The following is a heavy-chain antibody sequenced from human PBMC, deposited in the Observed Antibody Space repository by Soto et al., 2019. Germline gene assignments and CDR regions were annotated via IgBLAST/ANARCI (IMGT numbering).Heavy chain of an antibody. J-gene: IGHJ6*02. Sequence: SETLSLTCTVSGGSISSSSYYWGWIRQPPGKGLEWIGSIYYSGSTYYNPSLKSRVTISVDTSKNQFSLKLSSVTAADTAVYYCARHREGGVAGTEPYYYYSYGMDVWGQGTTVTVSS. CDR2: IYYSGST. CDR3: ARHREGGVAGTEPYYYYSYGMDV. V-gene: IGHV4-39*01. CDR1: GGSISSSSYY. D-gene: IGHD6-19*01.